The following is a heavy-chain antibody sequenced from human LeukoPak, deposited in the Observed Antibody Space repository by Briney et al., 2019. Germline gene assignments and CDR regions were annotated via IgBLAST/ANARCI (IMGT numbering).Heavy chain of an antibody. J-gene: IGHJ4*02. CDR3: ARDPPLWAPSGSWIDY. Sequence: GGSLRLSCAASGFTVSSNYMSWVRQAPGKGLEWVSVIYSGGSTYYPDSAKGRFTISRANSKHTLYLQMNGLRAEDTAVYYCARDPPLWAPSGSWIDYWGQGTLVTVSS. CDR2: IYSGGST. CDR1: GFTVSSNY. D-gene: IGHD6-13*01. V-gene: IGHV3-66*02.